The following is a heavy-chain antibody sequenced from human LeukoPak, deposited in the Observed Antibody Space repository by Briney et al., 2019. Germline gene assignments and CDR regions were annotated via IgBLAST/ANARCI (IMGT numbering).Heavy chain of an antibody. D-gene: IGHD2-21*02. V-gene: IGHV1-3*04. CDR3: ARNTETAIPLPYYFDY. CDR2: INTGNGNT. Sequence: ASVKVSCTASGYTFTSYAMHWVRQAPGQRLECMGWINTGNGNTKYSQKFQGRVTITRDTSASTAYMDLSSLRSEDTAVYYCARNTETAIPLPYYFDYWGQGTLVTVSS. J-gene: IGHJ4*02. CDR1: GYTFTSYA.